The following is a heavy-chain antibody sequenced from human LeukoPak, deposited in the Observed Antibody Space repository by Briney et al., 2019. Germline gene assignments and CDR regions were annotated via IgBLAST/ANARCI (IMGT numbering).Heavy chain of an antibody. D-gene: IGHD3-10*01. V-gene: IGHV3-23*01. J-gene: IGHJ4*02. CDR3: AKEGGITMVRGVNPSFDY. CDR2: ISGSGGST. CDR1: GFTFSSYA. Sequence: GGSLRLSCAASGFTFSSYAMSWVRQAPGKGLEWVSAISGSGGSTYYADSVKGRFTISRDNSKNTLYLQMNSLRAEDTAVYYCAKEGGITMVRGVNPSFDYWGQGTLVTVSS.